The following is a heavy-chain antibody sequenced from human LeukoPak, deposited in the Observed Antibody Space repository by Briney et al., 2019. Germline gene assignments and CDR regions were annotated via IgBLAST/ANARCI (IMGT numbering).Heavy chain of an antibody. CDR1: GGSISSSNW. V-gene: IGHV4-4*02. CDR3: AKETECSGGTCYSYGWFDP. CDR2: IYHSGST. D-gene: IGHD2-15*01. Sequence: SETLSLTCAVSGGSISSSNWWSWVRQPPGKGLEWIGEIYHSGSTNYNPSLKSRVTISVDKSKNQFSLKLSSVTAADTAVYYCAKETECSGGTCYSYGWFDPWGQGTQVIVSS. J-gene: IGHJ5*02.